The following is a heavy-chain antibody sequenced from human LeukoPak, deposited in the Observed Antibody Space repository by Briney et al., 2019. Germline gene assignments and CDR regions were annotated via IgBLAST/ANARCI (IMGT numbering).Heavy chain of an antibody. V-gene: IGHV4-31*03. CDR3: ARMEDTAMAHFDY. Sequence: SETLSLTCTVSGGSISSGGYYWSWIRQHPGKGLEWIGYIYYSGSTYYNPSLKSRVTISVDTSKNQFSLKLSSVTAADTAVYYCARMEDTAMAHFDYWGQGTLVTVSS. CDR2: IYYSGST. D-gene: IGHD5-18*01. J-gene: IGHJ4*02. CDR1: GGSISSGGYY.